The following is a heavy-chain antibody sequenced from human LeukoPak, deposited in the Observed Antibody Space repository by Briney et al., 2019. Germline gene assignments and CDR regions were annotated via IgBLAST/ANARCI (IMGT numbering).Heavy chain of an antibody. Sequence: GGPLRLSCAASGFTFTNGWMSWVRQARGEGLEWVGRIKSKTDGGTTDYAAPVKGRFTISRDDSKNTLYLQMNSLKTEDTAVYYCTTVVTMVRGLTRYSWGQGTLVTVSS. CDR2: IKSKTDGGTT. J-gene: IGHJ4*02. CDR3: TTVVTMVRGLTRYS. D-gene: IGHD3-10*01. V-gene: IGHV3-15*01. CDR1: GFTFTNGW.